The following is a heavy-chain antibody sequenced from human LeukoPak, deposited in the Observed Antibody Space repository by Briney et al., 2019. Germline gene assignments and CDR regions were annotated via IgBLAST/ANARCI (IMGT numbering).Heavy chain of an antibody. V-gene: IGHV1-69*04. CDR2: IIPILGIA. J-gene: IGHJ6*02. CDR3: ARDHVAGIYYYYGMDV. Sequence: APVKVSCKASGGTFSSYAISWVRQAPGQGLEWMGRIIPILGIANYAQKFQGRVTITADKSTSTAYMELSSLRPEDTAVYYCARDHVAGIYYYYGMDVWGQGTTVTVSS. D-gene: IGHD6-19*01. CDR1: GGTFSSYA.